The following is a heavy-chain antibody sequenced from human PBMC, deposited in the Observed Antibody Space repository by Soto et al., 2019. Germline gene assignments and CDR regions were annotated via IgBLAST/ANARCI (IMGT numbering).Heavy chain of an antibody. CDR2: ISYDGSNK. V-gene: IGHV3-30*18. D-gene: IGHD6-13*01. CDR1: GFTFSSYG. Sequence: VGSLRLSCAASGFTFSSYGMHWVRQAPGKGLEWVAVISYDGSNKYYADSVKGRFTISRDNSKNTLYLQMNSLRAEDTAVYYCAKVLIAAAGPYYYYGMDVWGQGTTVTVSS. J-gene: IGHJ6*02. CDR3: AKVLIAAAGPYYYYGMDV.